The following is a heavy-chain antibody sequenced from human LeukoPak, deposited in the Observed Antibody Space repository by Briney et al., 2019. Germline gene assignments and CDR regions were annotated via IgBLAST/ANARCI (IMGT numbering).Heavy chain of an antibody. J-gene: IGHJ3*02. D-gene: IGHD3-10*01. Sequence: SQTLSLTCTVSGGSISSGSYYWSWIRQPAGKGLEWIGRIYTSGSTNYNPSLKSRVTISVDTSKNRFPLKLSSVTAADTAVYYCAREKVPRDDAFDIWGQGTMVTVSS. CDR1: GGSISSGSYY. CDR3: AREKVPRDDAFDI. CDR2: IYTSGST. V-gene: IGHV4-61*02.